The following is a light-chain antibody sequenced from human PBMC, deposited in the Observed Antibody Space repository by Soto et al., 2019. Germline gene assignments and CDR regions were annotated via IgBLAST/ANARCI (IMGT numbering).Light chain of an antibody. CDR3: SSYTSTTKYV. CDR2: EVS. J-gene: IGLJ1*01. Sequence: QSVLTQPAAVSGSPGQSITISCTGTSSDVGGYNYVSWYQQHPGKAPKLMIYEVSNRPSGVSNRFSGSKSGNTASLTISGLQAEDEADYYCSSYTSTTKYV. V-gene: IGLV2-14*01. CDR1: SSDVGGYNY.